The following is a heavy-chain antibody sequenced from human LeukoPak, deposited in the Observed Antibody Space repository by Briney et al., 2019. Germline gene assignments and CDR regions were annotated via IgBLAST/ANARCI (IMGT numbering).Heavy chain of an antibody. Sequence: ASVKVSCKASGYTFTSYGISWVRQAPGQGLEWMRWVSAYNGNTNYAQKLQGRVTMTTDTSTSTAYMELRSLRSDDTAVYYCATLVKGYSYSWYYFDYWGQGTLVTVSS. D-gene: IGHD5-18*01. CDR2: VSAYNGNT. CDR1: GYTFTSYG. CDR3: ATLVKGYSYSWYYFDY. V-gene: IGHV1-18*01. J-gene: IGHJ4*02.